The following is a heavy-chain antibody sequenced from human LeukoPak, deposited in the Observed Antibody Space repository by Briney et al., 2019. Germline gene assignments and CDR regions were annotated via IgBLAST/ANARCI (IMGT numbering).Heavy chain of an antibody. J-gene: IGHJ4*02. CDR3: ARDVGDLGYCSSTSCYTTDY. CDR2: ISACNGNT. Sequence: ASVKVSCKASGYTFTSYGISWVRQAPGRGLEWMGWISACNGNTNYAQKLQGRVTMTTDTSTSTAYMELRSLRSDDTAVYYCARDVGDLGYCSSTSCYTTDYWGQGTLVTVSS. D-gene: IGHD2-2*02. V-gene: IGHV1-18*01. CDR1: GYTFTSYG.